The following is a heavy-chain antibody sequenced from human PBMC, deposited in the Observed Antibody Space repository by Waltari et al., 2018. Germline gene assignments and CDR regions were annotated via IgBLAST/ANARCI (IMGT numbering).Heavy chain of an antibody. D-gene: IGHD3-10*01. CDR3: ARDGPYGSGVGAAFDI. CDR1: GGTFSSYA. J-gene: IGHJ3*02. Sequence: QVQLVQSGAEVKKPGSSVKVSCKASGGTFSSYAISWVLQAPGQGLEWMGGIIPIFGTANYAQKFQGRVTITADESTSTAYMELSSLRSEDTAVYYCARDGPYGSGVGAAFDIWGQGTMVTVSS. V-gene: IGHV1-69*12. CDR2: IIPIFGTA.